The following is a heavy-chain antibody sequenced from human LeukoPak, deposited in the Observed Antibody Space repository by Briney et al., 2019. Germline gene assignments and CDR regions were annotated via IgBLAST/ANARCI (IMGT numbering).Heavy chain of an antibody. V-gene: IGHV4-39*07. CDR3: ARAVIGYYDSSAWEGMAFDI. D-gene: IGHD3-22*01. Sequence: SETLSLTCTVSGGSVSSSSYYWGWIRQPPGKGLEWIGSIYYSGSSYYNPSLKSRVTILVDTSKSQFSLRLRSVTAADTAVYYCARAVIGYYDSSAWEGMAFDIWGQGTMVTVSS. J-gene: IGHJ3*02. CDR1: GGSVSSSSYY. CDR2: IYYSGSS.